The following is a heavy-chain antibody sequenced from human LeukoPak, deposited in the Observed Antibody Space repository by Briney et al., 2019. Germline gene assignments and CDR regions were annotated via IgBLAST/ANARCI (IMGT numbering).Heavy chain of an antibody. D-gene: IGHD3-22*01. J-gene: IGHJ4*02. CDR3: ARDSRPNYYDSSGYNLGY. CDR1: GFTFVNYW. Sequence: PGGSLRLSCAASGFTFVNYWMTWVRQAPGKGLEWVANINQDGSEKYYVDSVKGRFTISRDNAKNSLYLQMNSLRAEDTAVYYCARDSRPNYYDSSGYNLGYWGQGTLVTVSS. CDR2: INQDGSEK. V-gene: IGHV3-7*01.